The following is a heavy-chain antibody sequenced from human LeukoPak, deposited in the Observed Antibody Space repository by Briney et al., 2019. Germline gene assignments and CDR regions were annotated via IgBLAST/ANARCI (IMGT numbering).Heavy chain of an antibody. CDR3: ARARGDYEYFYYYMDV. J-gene: IGHJ6*03. V-gene: IGHV4-34*01. Sequence: GSLRLSCAASGFTFSNYGMSWVRQPPGKGLEWIGEINHSGSTNYKPSLRSRVTISLDTSKNQFSLKLSSVTAADTAVYYCARARGDYEYFYYYMDVWGKGTTVTVSS. CDR1: GFTFSNYG. D-gene: IGHD4-17*01. CDR2: INHSGST.